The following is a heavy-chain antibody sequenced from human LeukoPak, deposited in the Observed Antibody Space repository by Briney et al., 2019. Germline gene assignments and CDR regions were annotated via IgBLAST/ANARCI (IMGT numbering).Heavy chain of an antibody. Sequence: PSETLSLTCTVSGGSISSYYWSWIRQPAGKGLEWIGRIYTSGSTNYNPSLKSRATMSVDTSKNQFSLKLSSVTAADTAVYYCARDYYDSSGTNAFDIWGQGTMVTVSS. J-gene: IGHJ3*02. D-gene: IGHD3-22*01. V-gene: IGHV4-4*07. CDR3: ARDYYDSSGTNAFDI. CDR2: IYTSGST. CDR1: GGSISSYY.